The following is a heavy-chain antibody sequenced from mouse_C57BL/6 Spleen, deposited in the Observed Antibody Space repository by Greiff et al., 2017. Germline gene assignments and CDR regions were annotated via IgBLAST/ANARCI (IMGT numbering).Heavy chain of an antibody. D-gene: IGHD3-2*02. CDR3: ARDSSGYGFAY. V-gene: IGHV1-81*01. CDR2: IYPRSGNT. Sequence: VQLQQSGAELARPGASVKLSCKASGYTFTSYGISWVKQRTGQGLEWIGEIYPRSGNTYYNEKFKGKATLIADKSSSTAYMELRSLTSEDSAVYFCARDSSGYGFAYWGQGTLVTVSA. CDR1: GYTFTSYG. J-gene: IGHJ3*01.